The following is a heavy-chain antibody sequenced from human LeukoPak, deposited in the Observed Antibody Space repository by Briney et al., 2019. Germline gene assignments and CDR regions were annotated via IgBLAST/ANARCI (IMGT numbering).Heavy chain of an antibody. V-gene: IGHV4-59*08. CDR1: GGSINNYY. CDR3: ARHFLRGGFDS. Sequence: SETLSLTCTVSGGSINNYYWSWIRQPPGKGLEWIAYIYETGHTGYNPSLKTRVTISLDTSKNQFSLKLDSVTAADTAVYYCARHFLRGGFDSWGQGTLVAVSS. J-gene: IGHJ4*02. CDR2: IYETGHT. D-gene: IGHD5-12*01.